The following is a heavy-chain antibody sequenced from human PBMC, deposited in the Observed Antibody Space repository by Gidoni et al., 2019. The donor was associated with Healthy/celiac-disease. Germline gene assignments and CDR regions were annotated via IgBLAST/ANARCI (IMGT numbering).Heavy chain of an antibody. D-gene: IGHD4-17*01. Sequence: EVQLVGSGGGLVQPGGSLRLSCAASGFTFISYWMSWVRQVPGKGLGWVANIKQDGREKYYVDSVKGRFTISRDNAKNSLYLQMNSLRAEDTAVYYCARDPDGDYGSNWFDPWGQGTLVTVSS. V-gene: IGHV3-7*03. J-gene: IGHJ5*02. CDR1: GFTFISYW. CDR2: IKQDGREK. CDR3: ARDPDGDYGSNWFDP.